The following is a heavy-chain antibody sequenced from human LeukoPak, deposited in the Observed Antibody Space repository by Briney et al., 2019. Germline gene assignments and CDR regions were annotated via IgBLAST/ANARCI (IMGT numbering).Heavy chain of an antibody. Sequence: GGSLRLSCAASGFTFSSYAMHWVRQAPGKGLEWVAVISYDGSNKYYADSVKGRLTISRDNSKNTLYLQMNSLRAEDTAVYYCARDYRAGGGATFAFDIWGQGTMVTVSS. D-gene: IGHD1-26*01. J-gene: IGHJ3*02. V-gene: IGHV3-30-3*01. CDR1: GFTFSSYA. CDR2: ISYDGSNK. CDR3: ARDYRAGGGATFAFDI.